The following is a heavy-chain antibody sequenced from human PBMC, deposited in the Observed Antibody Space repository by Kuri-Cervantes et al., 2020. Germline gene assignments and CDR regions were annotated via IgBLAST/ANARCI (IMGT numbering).Heavy chain of an antibody. V-gene: IGHV3-48*01. J-gene: IGHJ5*02. D-gene: IGHD2-15*01. Sequence: GGSLRLSCAASGFTFSSYSMNWVRQAPGKGLEWVSYISSSSTIYYADSVKGRFTISRDNSKNTLYLQMNSLRAEDTAVYYCARVSPEYCSGGSCYSGWFDPWGQGTLVTVSS. CDR1: GFTFSSYS. CDR2: ISSSSTI. CDR3: ARVSPEYCSGGSCYSGWFDP.